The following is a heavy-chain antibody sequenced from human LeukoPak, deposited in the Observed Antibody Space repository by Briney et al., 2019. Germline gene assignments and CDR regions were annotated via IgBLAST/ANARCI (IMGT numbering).Heavy chain of an antibody. CDR3: ARGRISSWYLMDY. CDR1: GFTFSSYG. V-gene: IGHV3-33*01. Sequence: GGSLRLSCAASGFTFSSYGMHWVRQAPGKGLEWVAVIWYDGSNKYYADSVKGRFTISRDNSKNTLYLQMNSLRAEDTAVYYCARGRISSWYLMDYWGQGTLVTVSS. J-gene: IGHJ4*02. D-gene: IGHD6-13*01. CDR2: IWYDGSNK.